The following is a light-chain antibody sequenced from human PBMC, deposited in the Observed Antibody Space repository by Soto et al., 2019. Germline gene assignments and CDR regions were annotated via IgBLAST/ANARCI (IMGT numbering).Light chain of an antibody. J-gene: IGKJ4*01. Sequence: DIQMTQSPSTLSASVGDRVTITCRASQSISSWLAWYQQKPGKAPTLLIYKASTLQGGAPSRFSGSGSGTDFTLTISSLQPDDFATYYCQHYNSYPLTFGGGTKVEIK. CDR3: QHYNSYPLT. CDR1: QSISSW. CDR2: KAS. V-gene: IGKV1-5*03.